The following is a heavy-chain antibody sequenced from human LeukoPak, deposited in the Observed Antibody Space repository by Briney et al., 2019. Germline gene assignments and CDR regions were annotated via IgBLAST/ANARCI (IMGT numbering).Heavy chain of an antibody. CDR3: AKGYNSAWEEFDY. V-gene: IGHV3-11*04. CDR2: ISSSGSTI. J-gene: IGHJ4*02. CDR1: GFTFSDYY. D-gene: IGHD6-19*01. Sequence: PGGSLRLSCAASGFTFSDYYMSWIRQAPGKGLEWVSYISSSGSTIYYADSVKGRFTISRDNSKNTLYLQMNSLRAEDTAVYYCAKGYNSAWEEFDYWGQGTLVTVSS.